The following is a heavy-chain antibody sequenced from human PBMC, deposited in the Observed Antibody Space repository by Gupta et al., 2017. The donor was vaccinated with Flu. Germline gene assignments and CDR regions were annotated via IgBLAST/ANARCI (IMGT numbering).Heavy chain of an antibody. J-gene: IGHJ4*02. D-gene: IGHD7-27*01. CDR3: TRWGPTVGTSLDF. CDR1: G. Sequence: GLAWVRQAPGKGLEWLGFIHSAAYAGRTQYAASVRGRITISRDNSRRIAFLQLDSLTPEDTGVYYCTRWGPTVGTSLDFWGQGTLVTVSS. V-gene: IGHV3-49*04. CDR2: IHSAAYAGRT.